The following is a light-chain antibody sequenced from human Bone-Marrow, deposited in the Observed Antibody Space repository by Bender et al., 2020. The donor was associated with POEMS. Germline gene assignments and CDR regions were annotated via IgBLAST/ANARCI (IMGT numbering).Light chain of an antibody. J-gene: IGLJ3*02. CDR2: SNN. Sequence: QSVLTQPPSVSGTPGQRVTISCSGGSSNVGSNTITWYQHLPGTAPKLLIYSNNRRPSGVPDRFSASKSGTSASLAISGLQSEDEAEYHCATWDDSLNGRVFGGGTKVTVL. CDR3: ATWDDSLNGRV. CDR1: SSNVGSNT. V-gene: IGLV1-44*01.